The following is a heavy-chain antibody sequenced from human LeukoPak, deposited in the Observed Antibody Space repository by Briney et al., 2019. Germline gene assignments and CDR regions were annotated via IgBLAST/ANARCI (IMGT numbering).Heavy chain of an antibody. CDR3: ARGVEPLAANTLAY. Sequence: GGSLRLSCAASGFTVITNDMTWVRQAPGKGLEWVSVLYSDGNTKYADSVRGRFTISRDNSKNTLYLEMNSLSPDDTAVYYCARGVEPLAANTLAYWGQGTLVTVSS. V-gene: IGHV3-53*01. D-gene: IGHD1-14*01. CDR1: GFTVITND. J-gene: IGHJ4*02. CDR2: LYSDGNT.